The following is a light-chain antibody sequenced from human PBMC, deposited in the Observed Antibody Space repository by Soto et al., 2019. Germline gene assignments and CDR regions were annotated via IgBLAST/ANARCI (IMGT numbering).Light chain of an antibody. V-gene: IGLV1-40*01. CDR2: GNS. Sequence: QSVLTQPPSVSGAPGQRVTISCTGSSSNIGAGYDVHWYQQLPGTAPKLLIYGNSNRPSGVPYRFSGSKSGTSASLAITGLQAEDEADYYCQSYDSSLSVGVFGTGTKVTVL. CDR1: SSNIGAGYD. J-gene: IGLJ1*01. CDR3: QSYDSSLSVGV.